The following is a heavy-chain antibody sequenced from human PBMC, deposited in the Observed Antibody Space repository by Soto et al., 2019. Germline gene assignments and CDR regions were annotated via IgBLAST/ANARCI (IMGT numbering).Heavy chain of an antibody. CDR1: GFTFSSYG. J-gene: IGHJ6*02. V-gene: IGHV3-33*01. Sequence: VGSLSLSCAASGFTFSSYGLHWVRQAPGKGLEWVAVTWYDGSNKYYADSVKGRFTISRDNSKNALYLQMNSLRAEDTAVYYCARASSSLYESGSYYVMDVCGQRTTVTVSS. CDR3: ARASSSLYESGSYYVMDV. CDR2: TWYDGSNK. D-gene: IGHD6-13*01.